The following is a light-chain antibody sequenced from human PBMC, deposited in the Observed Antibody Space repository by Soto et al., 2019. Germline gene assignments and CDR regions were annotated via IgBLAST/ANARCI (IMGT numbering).Light chain of an antibody. CDR1: SSNIGAGYD. CDR2: DNN. J-gene: IGLJ2*01. Sequence: QSLLTQPPSVSGAPGQRVTISCTGSSSNIGAGYDVHWYQQLPGTAPRLLIYDNNNRPSGIPDRFSGSKSGTSASLAVTGLQAEDEADYYCQSYDNSLSASVVFGGGTKLTVL. CDR3: QSYDNSLSASVV. V-gene: IGLV1-40*01.